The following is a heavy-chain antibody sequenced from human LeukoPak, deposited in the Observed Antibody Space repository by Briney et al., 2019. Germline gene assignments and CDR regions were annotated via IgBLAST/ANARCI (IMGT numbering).Heavy chain of an antibody. D-gene: IGHD3-16*01. J-gene: IGHJ4*02. V-gene: IGHV3-74*01. CDR3: AREWGNSVLPLDY. CDR2: INGEGSIV. Sequence: GGSLRLSCAASGFTFSSYWMHWVRQGPGIGLVWVSRINGEGSIVNYADSVKGRFTISRDSAKNTLDLQMNSLRVEDTAVYFCAREWGNSVLPLDYWGQGTLVTVSP. CDR1: GFTFSSYW.